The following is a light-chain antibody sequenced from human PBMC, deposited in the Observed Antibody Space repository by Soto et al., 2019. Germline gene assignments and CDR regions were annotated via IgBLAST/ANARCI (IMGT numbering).Light chain of an antibody. J-gene: IGKJ1*01. CDR1: QTISHY. CDR2: AAS. CDR3: HQSYXTXWT. Sequence: DIQMTQSPSTLSASVGDRVTITCRASQTISHYLAWHQQKPGKAPKLLIYAASSLQSGVPSRFSGSGSGTEFTLTISSLQPEDFATXXXHQSYXTXWTXGQGTKVDIK. V-gene: IGKV1-39*01.